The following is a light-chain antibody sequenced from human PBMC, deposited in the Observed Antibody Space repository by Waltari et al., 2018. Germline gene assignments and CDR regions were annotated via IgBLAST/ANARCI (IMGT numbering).Light chain of an antibody. CDR3: LQHDGYPYT. CDR2: AAS. J-gene: IGKJ2*01. V-gene: IGKV1-17*01. Sequence: DIQVTHSPSSLAASIGDRVTITCRASQNMGNDLGCYQQKPGKAPKRLIFAASSLQSGVPSRFSGRGSGTEFTLTISSLQPEDYATYYCLQHDGYPYTFGQGTKLEIK. CDR1: QNMGND.